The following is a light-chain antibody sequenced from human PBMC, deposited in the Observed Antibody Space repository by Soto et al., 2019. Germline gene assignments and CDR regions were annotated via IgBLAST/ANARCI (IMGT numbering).Light chain of an antibody. J-gene: IGLJ6*01. CDR1: SSNIGAGYV. CDR2: GNS. Sequence: QSVLTQPPSVSGAPGQRVTISCTGSSSNIGAGYVVHWYQQLPGTAPKLLIYGNSNRPSGVPDQFSGSKSGTSASLAITGLQSEDEADYYCQAWDNSLNARVFGSGTQLTVL. V-gene: IGLV1-40*01. CDR3: QAWDNSLNARV.